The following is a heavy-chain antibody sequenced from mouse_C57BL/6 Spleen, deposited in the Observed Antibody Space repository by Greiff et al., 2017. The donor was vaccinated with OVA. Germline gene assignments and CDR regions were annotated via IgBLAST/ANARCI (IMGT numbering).Heavy chain of an antibody. D-gene: IGHD1-1*01. CDR1: GFTFSDYG. V-gene: IGHV5-17*01. J-gene: IGHJ4*01. CDR2: ISSGSSTI. Sequence: DVMLVESGGGLVKPGGSLKLSCAASGFTFSDYGMHWVRQAPEQGLEWVAYISSGSSTIYYADTVKGRFTISRDNAKNTLFLQMTSLRSEDTAMYYCARKEYYGSSYDYYAMDYWGQGTSVTVSS. CDR3: ARKEYYGSSYDYYAMDY.